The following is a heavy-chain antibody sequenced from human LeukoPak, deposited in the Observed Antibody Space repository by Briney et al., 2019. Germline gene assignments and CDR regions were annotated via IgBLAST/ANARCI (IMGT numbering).Heavy chain of an antibody. D-gene: IGHD3-16*01. V-gene: IGHV3-48*03. CDR1: GFTCSSYE. CDR3: ARDGAGVTYYYYGMDV. Sequence: GGSLRLSCAASGFTCSSYEMNWVRQGPGKGLEWVSYISSSGSTIYYADSAKGRFTISRDNAKNSLYLQMNSLRAEDTAVYYCARDGAGVTYYYYGMDVWGQGTTVTVSS. J-gene: IGHJ6*02. CDR2: ISSSGSTI.